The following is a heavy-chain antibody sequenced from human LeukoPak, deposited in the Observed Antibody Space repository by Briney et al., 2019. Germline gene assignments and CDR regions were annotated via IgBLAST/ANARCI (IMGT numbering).Heavy chain of an antibody. J-gene: IGHJ5*02. CDR2: FNPDIGQT. Sequence: GASVKVSCTTSVYTFTNYGITWVRQAPGHPLEWMGWFNPDIGQTDYAPNFRHRMTLTTDTSSTTDYMELRGLRSDDTAVYYGARDHIEKWLVPFGWFDPWGQGKRVSVSS. CDR1: VYTFTNYG. D-gene: IGHD6-19*01. V-gene: IGHV1-18*01. CDR3: ARDHIEKWLVPFGWFDP.